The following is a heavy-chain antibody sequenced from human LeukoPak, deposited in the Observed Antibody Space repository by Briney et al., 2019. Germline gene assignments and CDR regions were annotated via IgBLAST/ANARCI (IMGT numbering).Heavy chain of an antibody. CDR1: GLTFTSSA. V-gene: IGHV3-23*01. CDR2: ITGSGGRT. D-gene: IGHD2-8*02. CDR3: ADIVPGARD. J-gene: IGHJ4*02. Sequence: GGSLRLSSVASGLTFTSSAMSWVRQAPGRGLEWVSAITGSGGRTYYADSVKGRFTISRDNAKNTLYLQMNSLRVEDTAVYYCADIVPGARDWGQGTLVTVSS.